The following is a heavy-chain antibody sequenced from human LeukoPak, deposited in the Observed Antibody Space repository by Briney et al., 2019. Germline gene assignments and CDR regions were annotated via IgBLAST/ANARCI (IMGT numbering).Heavy chain of an antibody. J-gene: IGHJ4*02. CDR3: ARAAYNYGGPILHFDY. CDR1: GGTFSSYA. Sequence: SVKVSCKASGGTFSSYAISWVRQAPGQGLEWMGRIIPIFGIANYAQKFQGRVTITADKSTSTAYMELSSLRSEDTAVYYCARAAYNYGGPILHFDYWGQGTLVTVSS. V-gene: IGHV1-69*04. CDR2: IIPIFGIA. D-gene: IGHD4-23*01.